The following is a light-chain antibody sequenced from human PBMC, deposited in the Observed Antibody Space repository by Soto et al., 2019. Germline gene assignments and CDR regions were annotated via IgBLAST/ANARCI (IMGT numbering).Light chain of an antibody. CDR3: QQDNSFPYT. Sequence: DTQMTQSPSYVSAYVGDRVTITCRASQDISSWLAWYQQKPGKAPKLLIYSASSLQSGVPSRFSGSGSGTDFTLTISSLQPEDFATYYCQQDNSFPYTFGQGTNLEI. CDR1: QDISSW. V-gene: IGKV1-12*01. J-gene: IGKJ2*01. CDR2: SAS.